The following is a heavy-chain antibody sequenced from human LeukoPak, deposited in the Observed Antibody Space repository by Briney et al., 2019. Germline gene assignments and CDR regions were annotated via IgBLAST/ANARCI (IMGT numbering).Heavy chain of an antibody. J-gene: IGHJ4*02. Sequence: GGSLRLSCAASRFTFSSYAMSWVRQAPGKGLEWVSAISGSSGSTYYADSVKGRFTISRDNSKNTLYLQVNSLRAEDTAVYCCAKNGAAPKVYYFDYWGQGTLVTVSS. V-gene: IGHV3-23*01. CDR2: ISGSSGST. CDR3: AKNGAAPKVYYFDY. CDR1: RFTFSSYA. D-gene: IGHD6-13*01.